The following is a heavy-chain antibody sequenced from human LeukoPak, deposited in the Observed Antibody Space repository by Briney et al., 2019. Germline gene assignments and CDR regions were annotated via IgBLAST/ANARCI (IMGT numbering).Heavy chain of an antibody. Sequence: GESLKISCKGSGYSFTSYWIGWVRQMPGKGLEWMGIIYPGDSDTRYSPSFQGQVTISADKSISTAYLQWSSLKASDTAMYYCARIGRYCSSTSCYTKMGPDYWGQGTLVTVSS. CDR3: ARIGRYCSSTSCYTKMGPDY. J-gene: IGHJ4*02. CDR1: GYSFTSYW. V-gene: IGHV5-51*01. D-gene: IGHD2-2*01. CDR2: IYPGDSDT.